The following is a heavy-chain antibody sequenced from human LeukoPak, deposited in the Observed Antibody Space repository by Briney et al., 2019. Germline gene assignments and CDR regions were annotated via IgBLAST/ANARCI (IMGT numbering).Heavy chain of an antibody. D-gene: IGHD3-9*01. J-gene: IGHJ4*02. V-gene: IGHV3-23*01. CDR3: ATKLRYFDWLLGY. CDR1: GFTFSSYA. Sequence: PGGSLRVSCAASGFTFSSYAMSWVRQAPGKGLEWVSSISGSGGSTYYADSVKGRFTISRDNSKNTLYLQMSSLRAEDTAVYYSATKLRYFDWLLGYWGQGTLVTVSS. CDR2: ISGSGGST.